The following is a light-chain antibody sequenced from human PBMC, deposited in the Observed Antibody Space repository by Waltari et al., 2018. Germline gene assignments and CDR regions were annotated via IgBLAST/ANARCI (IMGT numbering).Light chain of an antibody. CDR1: QDISNY. J-gene: IGKJ5*01. CDR3: QQYDNLPIT. V-gene: IGKV1-33*01. CDR2: DAS. Sequence: IQMTQSPSSLSASGGNRVTITCQASQDISNYLNWYQQKPGKAPKLLIYDASNLETGVPSRFSGSGSGTDFTFTISSLQPEDIATYYCQQYDNLPITFGQGTRLEIK.